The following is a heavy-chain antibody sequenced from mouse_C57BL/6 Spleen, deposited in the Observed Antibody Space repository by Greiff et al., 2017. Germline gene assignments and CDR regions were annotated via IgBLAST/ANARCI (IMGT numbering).Heavy chain of an antibody. V-gene: IGHV1-72*01. CDR3: ARGGRTYAMDY. CDR1: GYTFTSYW. J-gene: IGHJ4*01. Sequence: VKLQESGAELVKPGASVKLSCKASGYTFTSYWMHWVKQRPGRGLEWIGRIDPNSGGTKYNEKFKSKATLTVDKPASTAYMQLSSLTSEDSAVYYCARGGRTYAMDYWGQGTSVTVSS. D-gene: IGHD3-3*01. CDR2: IDPNSGGT.